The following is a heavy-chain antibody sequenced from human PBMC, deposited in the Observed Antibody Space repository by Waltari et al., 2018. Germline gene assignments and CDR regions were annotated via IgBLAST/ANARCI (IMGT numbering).Heavy chain of an antibody. D-gene: IGHD3-3*01. Sequence: LVESGGGVFQPGRSLRLSCSASGFSPRGFSMLWVRQAPGKGLEWVAVKPYDGSTEYYADSVKGRFTISRDSSKNTVYLQMDNLRPEDTAVYFCARDPHDLWSGSNWFDPWGQGTLVTVSS. CDR3: ARDPHDLWSGSNWFDP. J-gene: IGHJ5*02. V-gene: IGHV3-30*04. CDR2: KPYDGSTE. CDR1: GFSPRGFS.